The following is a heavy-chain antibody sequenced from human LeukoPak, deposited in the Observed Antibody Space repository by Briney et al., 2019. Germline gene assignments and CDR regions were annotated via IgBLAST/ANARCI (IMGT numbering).Heavy chain of an antibody. CDR2: ISGSGGST. J-gene: IGHJ4*02. Sequence: GGSLRLSCAASGFTFSGYAMSWVRQAPGKGLEWVSAISGSGGSTYYADSVKGRFTISRDNSKNTLYLQMNSLRAEDTAVYYCAKDGLEYGDYYFDYWGQGTLVTVSS. CDR1: GFTFSGYA. V-gene: IGHV3-23*01. CDR3: AKDGLEYGDYYFDY. D-gene: IGHD4-17*01.